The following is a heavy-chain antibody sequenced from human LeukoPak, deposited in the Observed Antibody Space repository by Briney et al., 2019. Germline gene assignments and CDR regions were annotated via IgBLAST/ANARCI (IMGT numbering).Heavy chain of an antibody. CDR3: AKAQGETWNYVPFDY. CDR1: GFTFSSCA. V-gene: IGHV3-23*01. J-gene: IGHJ4*02. D-gene: IGHD1-7*01. CDR2: ISGGGGST. Sequence: GGSLRLSCAASGFTFSSCAMSWVRQAPGKGLEWVSIISGGGGSTYYADSVKGQFTISRDNSKNTLYLQMNSLRAEDTAVYYCAKAQGETWNYVPFDYWGQGTLVTVSS.